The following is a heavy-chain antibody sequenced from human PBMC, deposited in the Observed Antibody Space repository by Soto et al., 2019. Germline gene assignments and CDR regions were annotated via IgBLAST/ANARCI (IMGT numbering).Heavy chain of an antibody. J-gene: IGHJ5*02. V-gene: IGHV1-69*01. CDR2: IIPIFVTA. D-gene: IGHD6-13*01. Sequence: HVQLGQSVAEVKKPGSSLKVSCKASLGTFSSYAITWVRQAPGQVLEWMGWIIPIFVTANYAQMFQGRVTTTADEATSTAYMEMSRLRAEETVVYYGARDHHTAAGTLVDWFDPWGQGTLVTVSS. CDR1: LGTFSSYA. CDR3: ARDHHTAAGTLVDWFDP.